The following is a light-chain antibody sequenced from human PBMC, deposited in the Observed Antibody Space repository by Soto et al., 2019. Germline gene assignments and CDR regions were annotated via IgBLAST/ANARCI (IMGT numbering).Light chain of an antibody. J-gene: IGKJ1*01. CDR1: QSVNVW. V-gene: IGKV1-5*03. CDR2: KAF. Sequence: DVQMTQSPSTLSASVGDRITITCRASQSVNVWLAWCQQKPGRAPNLLIYKAFNLESGVPYRFSGSGSGTEFTLTISGLQPEDSATYYCLQYTSYPWTFGQGTKVEI. CDR3: LQYTSYPWT.